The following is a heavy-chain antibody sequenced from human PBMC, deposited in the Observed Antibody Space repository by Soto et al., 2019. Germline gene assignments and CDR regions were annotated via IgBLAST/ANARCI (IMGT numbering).Heavy chain of an antibody. CDR1: GFTFDDYA. Sequence: SCAASGFTFDDYAMHWVRQAPGKGLEWVSGISWNSGSIGYADSVKGRFTISRDNAKNSLYLQMNSLRAEDTALYYCAKDTNPYYYYGMDVWGQGTTVTVSS. CDR3: AKDTNPYYYYGMDV. V-gene: IGHV3-9*01. CDR2: ISWNSGSI. J-gene: IGHJ6*02.